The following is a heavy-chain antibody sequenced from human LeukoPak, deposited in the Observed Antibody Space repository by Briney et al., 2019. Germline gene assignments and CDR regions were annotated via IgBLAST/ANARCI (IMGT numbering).Heavy chain of an antibody. Sequence: GGSLRLSCAASGFTFSSYGMHWVRQAPGKGLEWVVVISYDGSNKYYADSVKGRFTISRDNSKNTLYLQMNSLRAEDTAVYYCARSGISPLDYWGQGTLVTVSS. V-gene: IGHV3-30*03. CDR3: ARSGISPLDY. CDR1: GFTFSSYG. J-gene: IGHJ4*02. CDR2: ISYDGSNK. D-gene: IGHD2-15*01.